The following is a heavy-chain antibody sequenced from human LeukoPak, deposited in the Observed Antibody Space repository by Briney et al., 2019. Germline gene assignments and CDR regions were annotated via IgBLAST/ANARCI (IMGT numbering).Heavy chain of an antibody. V-gene: IGHV3-21*01. Sequence: GGSLRLSCAASGFTFSSYSMNWVRQAPGKGLEWVSSISSSSSYIYYADSLKGRFTISRDNAKNSLYLQMNSLRAEDTAVYYCASRRGAVAGGIDYWGQGTLVTVSS. CDR1: GFTFSSYS. D-gene: IGHD6-19*01. CDR3: ASRRGAVAGGIDY. J-gene: IGHJ4*02. CDR2: ISSSSSYI.